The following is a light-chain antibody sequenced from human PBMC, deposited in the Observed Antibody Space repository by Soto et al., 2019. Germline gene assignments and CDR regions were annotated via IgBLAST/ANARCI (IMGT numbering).Light chain of an antibody. CDR1: SSDVGSDNL. Sequence: QSALTQPASVSGSPGQSITISCTGTSSDVGSDNLVSWYQQHPGKAPKLLIYEGTRRPSGVSNRFSGAKSGNTASLTISGLQAEDEADYYRCSYAPSTTLKVFGGGTKLT. CDR2: EGT. CDR3: CSYAPSTTLKV. V-gene: IGLV2-23*01. J-gene: IGLJ3*02.